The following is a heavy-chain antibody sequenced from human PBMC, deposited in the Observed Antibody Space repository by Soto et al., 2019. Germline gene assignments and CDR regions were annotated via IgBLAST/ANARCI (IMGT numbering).Heavy chain of an antibody. CDR3: ARSLPGTYGAFDL. Sequence: EVQLVDSGGGLVQPGGSLRLSCAASEFTFRSYWMHWVRQSPGKGLEWVSRISGDGSSTTYADSVRGRFTISRDNAKNTVYLQMDSLRAEDTAVYYCARSLPGTYGAFDLWGQGTMVTVSS. CDR1: EFTFRSYW. D-gene: IGHD1-7*01. V-gene: IGHV3-74*01. CDR2: ISGDGSST. J-gene: IGHJ3*01.